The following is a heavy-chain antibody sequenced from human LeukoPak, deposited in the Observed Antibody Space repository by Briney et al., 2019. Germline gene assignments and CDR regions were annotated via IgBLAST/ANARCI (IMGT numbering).Heavy chain of an antibody. D-gene: IGHD6-19*01. CDR1: GYSISSGYY. Sequence: PSETLSLTCGVSGYSISSGYYWGWIRQPPGKGLEWIGSIFHTGNTYYNPSLKSRVTMSVDTSKNQFSLKLSSVTAADTAVYYCARDGGVAVSGPPGYWNQGTLVTVSS. CDR3: ARDGGVAVSGPPGY. CDR2: IFHTGNT. J-gene: IGHJ4*02. V-gene: IGHV4-38-2*02.